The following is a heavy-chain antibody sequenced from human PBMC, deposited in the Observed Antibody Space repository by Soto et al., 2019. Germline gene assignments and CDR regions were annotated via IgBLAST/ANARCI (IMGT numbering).Heavy chain of an antibody. D-gene: IGHD2-2*01. CDR1: GGPISSGDYY. CDR2: IYYSVST. CDR3: AREKIVLVPAYFDY. Sequence: PSETLSLTCTVSGGPISSGDYYWNWIRQPPGKGLDWIGYIYYSVSTDYNPSLKSRVTISVGTSKNQFSLKLSSVTAADTAVYYCAREKIVLVPAYFDYWGQGTLVTVSS. V-gene: IGHV4-30-4*01. J-gene: IGHJ4*02.